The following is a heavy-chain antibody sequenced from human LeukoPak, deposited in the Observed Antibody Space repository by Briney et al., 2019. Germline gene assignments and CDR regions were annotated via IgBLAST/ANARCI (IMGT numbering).Heavy chain of an antibody. J-gene: IGHJ6*03. CDR2: ISRGGDTI. D-gene: IGHD2-2*01. CDR3: ARDGVPAASDYYYYYYMDV. CDR1: GFTFSNYE. Sequence: PGGSLRLSCAASGFTFSNYEMHWVRQAPGEGLEWLSYISRGGDTIYYADSVKGRFTISRDNAKNSLYLQMNSLRAEDTAVYYCARDGVPAASDYYYYYYMDVWGKGTTVTVSS. V-gene: IGHV3-48*03.